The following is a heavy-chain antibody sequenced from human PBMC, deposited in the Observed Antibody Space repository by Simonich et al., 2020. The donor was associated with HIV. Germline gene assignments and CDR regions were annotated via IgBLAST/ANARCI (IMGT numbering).Heavy chain of an antibody. J-gene: IGHJ3*02. CDR2: INHTGSN. CDR1: GGSFSGYY. V-gene: IGHV4-34*01. CDR3: ARRPPITGRGFDI. Sequence: QVQLQQWGAGLLKPSETLSLTCAVYGGSFSGYYWSWIRQPPGKGLEWIGEINHTGSNNYKQSLKSRVTISVDTSKNQFSLKLSSVTAADTAMYYCARRPPITGRGFDIWGQGTMVTVSS. D-gene: IGHD3-10*01.